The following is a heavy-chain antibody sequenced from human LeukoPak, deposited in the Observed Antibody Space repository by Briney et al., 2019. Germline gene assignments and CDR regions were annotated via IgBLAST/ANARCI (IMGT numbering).Heavy chain of an antibody. CDR3: ARQGGTAAASDY. CDR1: GYTFIDYY. CDR2: VNPGTGAT. D-gene: IGHD6-13*01. Sequence: GASVKVSCKAKGYTFIDYYMHWLRQAPGQGLEWMGWVNPGTGATYYQQKFQGRVTMTRDTSISTAYMELSRLNSDDTAVYYCARQGGTAAASDYWGQGTLVTVSS. V-gene: IGHV1-2*02. J-gene: IGHJ4*02.